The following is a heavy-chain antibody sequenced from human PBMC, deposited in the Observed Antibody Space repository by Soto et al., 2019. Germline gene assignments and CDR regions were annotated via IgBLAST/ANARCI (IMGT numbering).Heavy chain of an antibody. Sequence: SETLSLTCTVSGGSISSGGYYWSWIRQHPGKGLEWIGYIYYSGSTYYNPSLKSRVTISVDTSKNQFSLKLSSVTAADTAAYYCAREGSPPYDFWSGFSLFDPWGQGTLVTVSS. V-gene: IGHV4-31*03. D-gene: IGHD3-3*01. CDR1: GGSISSGGYY. CDR3: AREGSPPYDFWSGFSLFDP. J-gene: IGHJ5*02. CDR2: IYYSGST.